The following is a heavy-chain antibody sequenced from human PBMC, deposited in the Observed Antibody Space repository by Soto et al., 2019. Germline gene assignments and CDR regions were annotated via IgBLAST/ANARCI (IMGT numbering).Heavy chain of an antibody. CDR3: SRRRDWSATDPLDY. CDR1: GFTFTDSA. Sequence: EVQLVESGGGLVQPGGSLKLSCAASGFTFTDSAIHWVRQASGKGPEWVGRIRNKVNTYATAYAASVKGRFTISRDDATVTTYLKMNSLKTEDTAVYYCSRRRDWSATDPLDYWGQGTRVTVSS. D-gene: IGHD2-21*01. V-gene: IGHV3-73*02. CDR2: IRNKVNTYAT. J-gene: IGHJ4*02.